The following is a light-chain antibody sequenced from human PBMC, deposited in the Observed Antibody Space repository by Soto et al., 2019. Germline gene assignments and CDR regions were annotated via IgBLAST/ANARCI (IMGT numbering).Light chain of an antibody. Sequence: QSALTQPPSASGSPGQSVTISCTGTSSDVGGYNFVSWYQQHPGKVPKLIIYEVTKRPSGVPDHFSGSKSGNTASLTVSGLQAEDEADYYCSSYGGSNNRYVFGTGTKLTVL. CDR1: SSDVGGYNF. J-gene: IGLJ1*01. CDR3: SSYGGSNNRYV. CDR2: EVT. V-gene: IGLV2-8*01.